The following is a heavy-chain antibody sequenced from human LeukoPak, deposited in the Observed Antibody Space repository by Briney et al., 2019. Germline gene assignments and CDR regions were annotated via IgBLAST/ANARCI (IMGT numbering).Heavy chain of an antibody. CDR2: INPNSGGT. Sequence: ASVKVSCKASGYTFTGYYMHWVRQAPGQGLEWMGWINPNSGGTNYAQKLQGWVTMTRDTSISTAYMELSRLRSDDTAVYYCARGGEGSYYYDSSGYDYFDYWGQGTPVTVSS. CDR3: ARGGEGSYYYDSSGYDYFDY. J-gene: IGHJ4*02. V-gene: IGHV1-2*04. CDR1: GYTFTGYY. D-gene: IGHD3-22*01.